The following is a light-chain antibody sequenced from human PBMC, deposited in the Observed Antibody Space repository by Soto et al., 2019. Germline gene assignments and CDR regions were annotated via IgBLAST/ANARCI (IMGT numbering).Light chain of an antibody. Sequence: EIVLTQSPATLSLSPGERATLSCRASQSVSSYLAWYQQKPGQAPRLLIYDAYNRATGIPARFSGSGSGTDFTLTISSLEPEDFAVYYCQRRSKWPPITFGKGTRLEIK. CDR1: QSVSSY. J-gene: IGKJ5*01. CDR3: QRRSKWPPIT. V-gene: IGKV3-11*01. CDR2: DAY.